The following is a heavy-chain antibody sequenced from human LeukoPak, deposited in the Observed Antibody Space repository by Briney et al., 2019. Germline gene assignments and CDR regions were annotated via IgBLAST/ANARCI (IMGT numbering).Heavy chain of an antibody. Sequence: ASVKVSCKTSGYSFTGYYIHWVRPAPGQGVEWLGWINPNSGGSNYAQMFQDSVSMTRDTSINTAYMELSSLRLDDAAVYYCARGVAPAGRRLDPWGQGTLITVSS. D-gene: IGHD2-15*01. CDR1: GYSFTGYY. J-gene: IGHJ5*02. V-gene: IGHV1-2*02. CDR3: ARGVAPAGRRLDP. CDR2: INPNSGGS.